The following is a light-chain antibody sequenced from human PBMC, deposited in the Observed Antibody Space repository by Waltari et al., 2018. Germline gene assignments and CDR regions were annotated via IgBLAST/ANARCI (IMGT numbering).Light chain of an antibody. J-gene: IGKJ1*01. V-gene: IGKV3-20*01. CDR2: GAS. CDR3: QHYVSLPAT. Sequence: SCRASQSVSRSLAWYQQKPGQAPRLLIYGASNRATGIPDRFSGSGSGTDFSLTISGLEPEDFAVYYCQHYVSLPATFGQGTKVEIK. CDR1: QSVSRS.